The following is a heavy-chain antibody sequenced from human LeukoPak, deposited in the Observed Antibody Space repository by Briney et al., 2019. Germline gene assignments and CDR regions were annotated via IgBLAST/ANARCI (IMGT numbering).Heavy chain of an antibody. J-gene: IGHJ4*02. V-gene: IGHV3-30*03. D-gene: IGHD6-19*01. CDR1: GFTSANLR. Sequence: GGSLRLSCVVSGFTSANLRMHWVRQAPGKGLKWVAAISHGGNSTNYADSVKGRFTISRDNAKNTLYLQMNSLRVEDTAVYYCTRMWAGRGYYFDSWGQGTLVTVSS. CDR3: TRMWAGRGYYFDS. CDR2: ISHGGNST.